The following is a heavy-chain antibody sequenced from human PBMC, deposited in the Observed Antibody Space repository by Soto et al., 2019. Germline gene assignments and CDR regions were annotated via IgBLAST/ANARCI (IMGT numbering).Heavy chain of an antibody. CDR1: GFTFSSYG. CDR2: IWYDGSNK. V-gene: IGHV3-33*01. D-gene: IGHD3-16*01. CDR3: ARDGGAMIVGTPTPAYYFDY. J-gene: IGHJ4*02. Sequence: GGSLRLSCAASGFTFSSYGMHWVRQAPGKGLEWVAVIWYDGSNKYYADSVKGRFTISRGNSKNTLYLQMNSLRAEDTAVYYCARDGGAMIVGTPTPAYYFDYWGQGTLVTVSS.